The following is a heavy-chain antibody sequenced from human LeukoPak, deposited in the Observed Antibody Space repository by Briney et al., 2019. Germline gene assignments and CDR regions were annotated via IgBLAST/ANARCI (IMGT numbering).Heavy chain of an antibody. V-gene: IGHV3-15*01. CDR2: LKSKNNGGTV. J-gene: IGHJ4*02. CDR3: CTVSGFGTSWDH. D-gene: IGHD6-13*01. CDR1: GFTFSNAW. Sequence: GGSLRLSCAASGFTFSNAWMSWVRQAPEKGLEWVGRLKSKNNGGTVDYAAPVKGRFTISRDDSKDTFYLQMNSLKSEDTAVYYCCTVSGFGTSWDHWGQGTLVTVSS.